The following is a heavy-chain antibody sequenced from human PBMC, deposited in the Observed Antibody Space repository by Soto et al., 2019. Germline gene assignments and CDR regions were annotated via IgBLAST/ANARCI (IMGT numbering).Heavy chain of an antibody. D-gene: IGHD3-22*01. Sequence: EVQLLESGGGLAQPGGSLRLSCAASGFTFSSDAMSWVRQAPGKGLEWVSAISGSGVSTYYADSVKGRFTISRDNSKNTLYLQMNSLRAEDTAVYYCAKSPGMYYYDSSGYYHYDYWGQGTLVTVSS. CDR1: GFTFSSDA. J-gene: IGHJ4*02. CDR2: ISGSGVST. CDR3: AKSPGMYYYDSSGYYHYDY. V-gene: IGHV3-23*01.